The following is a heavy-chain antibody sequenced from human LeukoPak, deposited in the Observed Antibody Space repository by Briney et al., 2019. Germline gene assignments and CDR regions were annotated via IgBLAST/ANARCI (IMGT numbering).Heavy chain of an antibody. J-gene: IGHJ4*02. V-gene: IGHV1-2*02. Sequence: ASVKVSCKASGYTFTGYYLHWVRQAPGQGLEWMGWIHPNRGNTNYALEFQGRVTMTRDTSISTAYMELNRLTSDDTAVYYCAKVTATTFDHWGQGTLVTVSS. CDR1: GYTFTGYY. CDR2: IHPNRGNT. CDR3: AKVTATTFDH. D-gene: IGHD2-21*02.